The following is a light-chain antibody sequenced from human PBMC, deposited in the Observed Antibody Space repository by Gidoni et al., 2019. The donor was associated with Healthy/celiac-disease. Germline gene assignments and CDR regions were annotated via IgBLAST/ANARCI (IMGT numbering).Light chain of an antibody. CDR1: QSVVYSSNNKNY. CDR3: QQSYSTPYT. J-gene: IGKJ2*01. CDR2: WAS. V-gene: IGKV4-1*01. Sequence: DIVMTQSPDSMAVSLGERATINCKSSQSVVYSSNNKNYLAWYQQKPGQPPKLLIYWASTRESGVPDRCSGSGSGTDFTLTISGLQAEDVAVYYCQQSYSTPYTFGQGTKLEIK.